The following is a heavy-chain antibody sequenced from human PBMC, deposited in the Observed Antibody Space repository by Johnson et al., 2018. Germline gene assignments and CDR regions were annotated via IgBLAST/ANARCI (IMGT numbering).Heavy chain of an antibody. CDR3: ARLINDVTNFYYSHY. D-gene: IGHD3-22*01. Sequence: VQLVESGAEVKKPGESLKISCKASGYIFNNDWIGWVRQMPGKGLELMGITYPYNSATRYSPSFQGQVTISADRSISTAYLEWRSLKASDTARYYRARLINDVTNFYYSHYWGQGTLVSVSS. CDR2: TYPYNSAT. CDR1: GYIFNNDW. J-gene: IGHJ4*02. V-gene: IGHV5-51*01.